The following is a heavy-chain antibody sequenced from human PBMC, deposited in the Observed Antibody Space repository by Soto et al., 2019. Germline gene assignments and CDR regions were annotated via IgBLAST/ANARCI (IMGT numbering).Heavy chain of an antibody. CDR1: GFTFSSYA. CDR3: ARGRPGITIFGVVIQSPINYYGMDV. V-gene: IGHV3-30-3*01. D-gene: IGHD3-3*01. CDR2: ISYDGSNK. J-gene: IGHJ6*02. Sequence: GGSLRLSCAASGFTFSSYAMHWVRQAPGKGLEWVAVISYDGSNKYYADSVKGRFTISRDNSKNTLYLQMNSLRAEDSAVYYCARGRPGITIFGVVIQSPINYYGMDVWGQGTTVTVSS.